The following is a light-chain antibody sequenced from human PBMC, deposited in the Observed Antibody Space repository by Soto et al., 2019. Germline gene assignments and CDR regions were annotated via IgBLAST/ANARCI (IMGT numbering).Light chain of an antibody. CDR1: QSLHSSGFKY. CDR3: MQALQPPLT. CDR2: LGS. V-gene: IGKV2-28*01. J-gene: IGKJ2*01. Sequence: DIVMTQSPLSLPVTPGEPASISCRSSQSLHSSGFKYLDWYLQKPGQSPQLLIYLGSNRASGVPDRFSGSGSGTDFTLKISRVEADDVGVYYCMQALQPPLTFGQGTKLEIK.